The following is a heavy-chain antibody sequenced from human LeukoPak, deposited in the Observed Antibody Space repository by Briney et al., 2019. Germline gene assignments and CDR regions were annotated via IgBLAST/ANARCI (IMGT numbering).Heavy chain of an antibody. D-gene: IGHD3-10*01. V-gene: IGHV3-21*01. CDR1: GFTFSSYS. Sequence: GGSLRLSCAASGFTFSSYSMNWVRQAPGKGLEWVSSISSSSSYIYYADSVKGRFTISRDNAKNSLYLQMNSLRAEDTAVYYCAIDSVTMVRGVHPDYGGQGTLVTVSS. CDR2: ISSSSSYI. CDR3: AIDSVTMVRGVHPDY. J-gene: IGHJ4*02.